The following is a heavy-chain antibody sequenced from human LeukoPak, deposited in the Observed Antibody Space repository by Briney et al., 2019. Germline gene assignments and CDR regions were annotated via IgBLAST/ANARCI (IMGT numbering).Heavy chain of an antibody. CDR2: IYYSGST. Sequence: SETLSLTCTVSGGSISSSSYYWGWIRQPPGKGLEWIGSIYYSGSTYYNPSLKSRVTISVDTSKNQFSLKLWSVTAADTAVYYCARQVRDSSPGLYFDYWGQGTLVTVSS. CDR3: ARQVRDSSPGLYFDY. V-gene: IGHV4-39*01. J-gene: IGHJ4*02. CDR1: GGSISSSSYY. D-gene: IGHD3-22*01.